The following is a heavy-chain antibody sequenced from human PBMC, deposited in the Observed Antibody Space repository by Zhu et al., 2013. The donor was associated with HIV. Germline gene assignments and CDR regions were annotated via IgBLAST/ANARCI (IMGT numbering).Heavy chain of an antibody. CDR2: LIPVLDTA. Sequence: QVNLVQSGAEVKKPGSSVKVTRKISGGTFTWYTITWVRQAPGQGLEWMGRLIPVLDTADYARKYQARVTISADKATNTAYMELRGLRSDDTAVYFCARDGVSMLRGEVYYHGMDVWGQGTTVTVSS. D-gene: IGHD3-10*01. CDR3: ARDGVSMLRGEVYYHGMDV. J-gene: IGHJ6*02. CDR1: GGTFTWYT. V-gene: IGHV1-69*08.